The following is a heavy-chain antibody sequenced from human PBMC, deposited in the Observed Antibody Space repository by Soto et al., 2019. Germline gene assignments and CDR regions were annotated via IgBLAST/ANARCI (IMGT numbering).Heavy chain of an antibody. V-gene: IGHV3-48*02. D-gene: IGHD2-15*01. CDR3: VRLGFCSGDSCNHYFYYYAMDV. CDR2: ISSRGSTI. Sequence: DVQLVETGGGLVQPGGSLRLSCAVSGFSSSSYAMNWVRQAPGKGLEWVSFISSRGSTIYYADSVEGRFTISRDNAQNSLFLQMDSLRDEDTAVYYCVRLGFCSGDSCNHYFYYYAMDVWGQGTTVIVSS. CDR1: GFSSSSYA. J-gene: IGHJ6*02.